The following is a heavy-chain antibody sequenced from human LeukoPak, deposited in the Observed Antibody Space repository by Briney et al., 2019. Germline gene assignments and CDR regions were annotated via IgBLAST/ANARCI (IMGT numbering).Heavy chain of an antibody. D-gene: IGHD4-17*01. J-gene: IGHJ4*02. CDR1: GFTFSSYS. V-gene: IGHV3-21*01. Sequence: AGGSLRLSCAASGFTFSSYSMNWVRQAPGKGLEWVSSISSSSSYIYYADSVKGRFTISRDNAKNSLYLQMNSLRAEDTAVYYCASSSPDYGDYYFDYWGQGTLVTVSS. CDR3: ASSSPDYGDYYFDY. CDR2: ISSSSSYI.